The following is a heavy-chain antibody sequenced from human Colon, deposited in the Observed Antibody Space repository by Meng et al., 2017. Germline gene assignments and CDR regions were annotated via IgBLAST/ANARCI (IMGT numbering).Heavy chain of an antibody. CDR1: GFSVSSNY. J-gene: IGHJ4*02. V-gene: IGHV3-66*02. CDR3: AGVVTAIFY. Sequence: GGSLSLSCAASGFSVSSNYMTWVRQAPGKGLEWVSLIYSGGSTDYADSVKGRFTISRDNSKNTLYLQMNSLRPEDTAVYYCAGVVTAIFYWGQGTLVTVSS. CDR2: IYSGGST. D-gene: IGHD2-21*02.